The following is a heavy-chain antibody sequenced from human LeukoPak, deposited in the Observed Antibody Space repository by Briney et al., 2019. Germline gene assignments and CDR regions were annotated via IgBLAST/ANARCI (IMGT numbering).Heavy chain of an antibody. J-gene: IGHJ5*02. CDR1: GGSFSGYY. Sequence: SETLFLTCAVYGGSFSGYYWSWIRQPPGKGLEWIGEINHSGSTNYNPYLKSRVAISVDTSKNQFSLKLSSVTAADTAVYYCARGMGTMVRGKNWFDPWGQGTLVTVSS. CDR3: ARGMGTMVRGKNWFDP. CDR2: INHSGST. D-gene: IGHD3-10*01. V-gene: IGHV4-34*01.